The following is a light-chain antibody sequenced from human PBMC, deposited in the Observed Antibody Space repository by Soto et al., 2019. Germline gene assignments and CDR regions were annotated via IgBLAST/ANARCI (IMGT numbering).Light chain of an antibody. CDR2: DVS. Sequence: QSALTQPASVSGSPGQSITISCTGTSSDVGRNDYVSWYQQHPGKAPKLMIYDVSNRPSGVSDRFSGSKSVNTASLTISGLQAEDEADYYCCSPTTSDTYAFGTGTKVTVL. V-gene: IGLV2-14*01. J-gene: IGLJ1*01. CDR1: SSDVGRNDY. CDR3: CSPTTSDTYA.